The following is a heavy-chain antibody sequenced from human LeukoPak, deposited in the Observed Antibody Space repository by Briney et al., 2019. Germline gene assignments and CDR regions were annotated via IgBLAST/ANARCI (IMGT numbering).Heavy chain of an antibody. D-gene: IGHD2-21*02. Sequence: PGGSLRLSCAASGFSVSNYYMSWVRQPPGKGLEWVSVMYTGGGRYYGDTVKGRFTIYRDNSKDTVFMKMNSLRVEDTALYYCTRGQSYCGADCYSDWGQGTLVTVSS. CDR2: MYTGGGR. CDR3: TRGQSYCGADCYSD. CDR1: GFSVSNYY. J-gene: IGHJ4*02. V-gene: IGHV3-66*01.